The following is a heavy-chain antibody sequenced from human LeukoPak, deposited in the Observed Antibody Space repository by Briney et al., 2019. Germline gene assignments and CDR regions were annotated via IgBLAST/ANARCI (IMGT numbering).Heavy chain of an antibody. CDR3: ARGRYCSSTSCYPYYYYGMDV. CDR2: LYYSGST. J-gene: IGHJ6*04. D-gene: IGHD2-2*01. V-gene: IGHV4-30-4*01. CDR1: GGSISSGDYY. Sequence: SETLSLTCTVSGGSISSGDYYWSWIRQPPGKGLEWIGYLYYSGSTYYNPSLKSRVTISVDTSKNQFSLKLSSVTAADTAVYYCARGRYCSSTSCYPYYYYGMDVWGKGTTVTVSS.